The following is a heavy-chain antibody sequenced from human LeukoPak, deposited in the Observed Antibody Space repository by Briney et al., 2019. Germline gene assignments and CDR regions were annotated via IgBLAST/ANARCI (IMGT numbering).Heavy chain of an antibody. CDR2: ISGSSSYI. V-gene: IGHV3-21*01. J-gene: IGHJ4*02. D-gene: IGHD1-1*01. CDR1: GFTFSSYS. CDR3: ARDSLDGGATDY. Sequence: GGSLRLSCAASGFTFSSYSMNWVRQAPGKGLEWVSSISGSSSYIYYADSVKGRFTISRDNAKNSLYLQMNSLRAEDTAVYYCARDSLDGGATDYWGREPWSPSPQ.